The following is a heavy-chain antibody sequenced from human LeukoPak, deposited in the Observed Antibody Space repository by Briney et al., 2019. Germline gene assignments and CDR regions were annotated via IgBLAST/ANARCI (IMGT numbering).Heavy chain of an antibody. J-gene: IGHJ4*02. V-gene: IGHV4-34*01. CDR1: GGSFSGYY. CDR2: INHSGST. D-gene: IGHD2-2*01. Sequence: SETLSLTCAVYGGSFSGYYWSWIRQPPGKGLEWIGEINHSGSTNYNPSLKSRVTISVDTSKNQFSLKLSSVTAADTAVYYCARPRGENSTSSSEPFDYWGQGTLVTVSS. CDR3: ARPRGENSTSSSEPFDY.